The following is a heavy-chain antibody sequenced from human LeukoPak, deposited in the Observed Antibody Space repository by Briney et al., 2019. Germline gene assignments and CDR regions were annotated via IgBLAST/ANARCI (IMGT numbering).Heavy chain of an antibody. CDR3: ARDSWKMATQFGAYSQH. Sequence: GGSLRLSCAASGFTFSDYYMIWIRQAPGKGLEGVSYISSSGSTIYYADSVKGRFTISRDNAKNSLCLQMNSLRAEDTAVYYCARDSWKMATQFGAYSQHWGQGTLVTVS. CDR2: ISSSGSTI. J-gene: IGHJ1*01. V-gene: IGHV3-11*04. D-gene: IGHD5-24*01. CDR1: GFTFSDYY.